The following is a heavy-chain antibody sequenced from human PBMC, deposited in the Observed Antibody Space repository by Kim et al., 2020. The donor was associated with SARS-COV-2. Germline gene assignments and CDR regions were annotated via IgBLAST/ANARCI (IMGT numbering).Heavy chain of an antibody. D-gene: IGHD2-21*02. CDR1: GFTFSSYS. CDR3: ARFLTTLAYCGGDCPYYFDY. V-gene: IGHV3-21*01. Sequence: GGSLRLSCAASGFTFSSYSMNWVRQAPGKGLEWVSSISSSSSYIYYADSVKGRFTISRDNAKNSLYLQMNSLRAEDTAVYYCARFLTTLAYCGGDCPYYFDYWGQGTLVTVSS. J-gene: IGHJ4*02. CDR2: ISSSSSYI.